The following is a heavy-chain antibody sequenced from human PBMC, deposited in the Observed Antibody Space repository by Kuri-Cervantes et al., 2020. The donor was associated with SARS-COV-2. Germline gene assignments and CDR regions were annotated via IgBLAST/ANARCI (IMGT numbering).Heavy chain of an antibody. V-gene: IGHV4-34*01. CDR1: GGSFSGYY. CDR3: ARGLRRVVPAAITVDY. CDR2: INHSGST. Sequence: SETLSLTCAVYGGSFSGYYWSWIRQPPGKGLEWIGEINHSGSTNYNPSLKSRVTISVDTSKNQFSLKLSPVTAADTAVYYCARGLRRVVPAAITVDYWGQGTLVTVSS. J-gene: IGHJ4*02. D-gene: IGHD2-2*01.